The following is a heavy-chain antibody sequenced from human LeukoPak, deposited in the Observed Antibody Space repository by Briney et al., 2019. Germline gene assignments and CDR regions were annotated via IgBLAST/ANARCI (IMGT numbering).Heavy chain of an antibody. V-gene: IGHV4-39*07. J-gene: IGHJ3*02. Sequence: SETLSLTCSVSDDSVTSSSYYWGWIRQSPGRGLEWVGSIYSRGTTFYNPSLKSRVTMSVATSKNQFSLNLSSVTAADTAVYYCARFLITFAGEAFDIWGQGTMVTVSS. CDR2: IYSRGTT. CDR3: ARFLITFAGEAFDI. CDR1: DDSVTSSSYY. D-gene: IGHD3-16*01.